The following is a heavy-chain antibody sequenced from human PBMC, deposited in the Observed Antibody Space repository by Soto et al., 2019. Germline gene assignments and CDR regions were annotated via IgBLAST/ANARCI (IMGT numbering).Heavy chain of an antibody. CDR1: GFTFSSYG. J-gene: IGHJ6*02. CDR3: ATDNRGYSGYDARYYYYGMDV. D-gene: IGHD5-12*01. V-gene: IGHV3-33*01. CDR2: IWYDGSNK. Sequence: GGSLRLSCAASGFTFSSYGMHWVRQAPGKGLEWVAVIWYDGSNKNYADSVKGRFTISRDNSKNTLYLQMNSLRAEDTAVYYCATDNRGYSGYDARYYYYGMDVWGQGTTVTVSS.